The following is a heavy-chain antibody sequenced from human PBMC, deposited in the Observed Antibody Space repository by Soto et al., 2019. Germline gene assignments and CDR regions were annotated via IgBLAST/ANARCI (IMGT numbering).Heavy chain of an antibody. J-gene: IGHJ4*02. CDR3: ARVTQPVAADY. CDR1: GFTVSSYA. Sequence: GGSLRLSCAASGFTVSSYAMTWVRQAPGKGLEWVSAISGSGDTFYADSVKGRFTISRDNSKNTLYLQMNSLRAEDTAVYYCARVTQPVAADYWGQGTLVTVSS. D-gene: IGHD6-19*01. CDR2: ISGSGDT. V-gene: IGHV3-23*01.